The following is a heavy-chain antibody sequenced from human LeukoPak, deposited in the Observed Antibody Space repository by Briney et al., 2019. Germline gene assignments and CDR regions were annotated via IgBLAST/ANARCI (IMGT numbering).Heavy chain of an antibody. Sequence: GGSLRLSCAVSGFTFSSYAMNWVRQAPGKGLEWVSAISGSGGSTYYADSVKGRFTISRDKSKNTLYLQMNSLRVEDTAVYYCAKDRYSYGYFSFDYWGQGTLVSVSS. CDR3: AKDRYSYGYFSFDY. J-gene: IGHJ4*02. V-gene: IGHV3-23*01. D-gene: IGHD5-18*01. CDR1: GFTFSSYA. CDR2: ISGSGGST.